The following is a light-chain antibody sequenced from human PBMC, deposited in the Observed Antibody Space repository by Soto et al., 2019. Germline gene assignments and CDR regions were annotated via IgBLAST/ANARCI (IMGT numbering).Light chain of an antibody. V-gene: IGKV4-1*01. CDR1: QTLLSSSDNQNY. CDR3: HHYFSTPLP. J-gene: IGKJ4*01. Sequence: DFVLTQSPDSLAVSLGERATINCRSSQTLLSSSDNQNYLAWSRQRPGQPPELLVYWASTRESGVPDRFSGSGSGTEFTLPISSLLAEDVAVYYCHHYFSTPLPFGGGTKLELK. CDR2: WAS.